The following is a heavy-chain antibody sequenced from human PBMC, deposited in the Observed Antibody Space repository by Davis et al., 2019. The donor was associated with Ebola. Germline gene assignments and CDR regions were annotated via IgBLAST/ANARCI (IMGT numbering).Heavy chain of an antibody. CDR1: GFPFSSYW. CDR2: INSDGSST. D-gene: IGHD3-3*01. Sequence: GESLKISCAASGFPFSSYWMHWVRQAPGKGLVWVSRINSDGSSTSYADSVKGRFTISRDNAKNTQYLQMNSLRAEDTAVYYCARLEWPHYFDYWGQGTLVTVSS. V-gene: IGHV3-74*01. J-gene: IGHJ4*02. CDR3: ARLEWPHYFDY.